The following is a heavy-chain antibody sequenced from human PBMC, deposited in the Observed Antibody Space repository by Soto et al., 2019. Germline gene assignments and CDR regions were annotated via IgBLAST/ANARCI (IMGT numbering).Heavy chain of an antibody. J-gene: IGHJ6*02. CDR1: GFTFTSSA. V-gene: IGHV1-58*02. Sequence: ASVKVSCKASGFTFTSSAMQWVRQARGQRLEWIGWIVVGSGNTNYAQKFQERVTITRDMSTSTAYMELSSLRSEDTAVYYCAAGSRDPQSYYYYYGMDVWGQGTTVTVSS. D-gene: IGHD2-15*01. CDR2: IVVGSGNT. CDR3: AAGSRDPQSYYYYYGMDV.